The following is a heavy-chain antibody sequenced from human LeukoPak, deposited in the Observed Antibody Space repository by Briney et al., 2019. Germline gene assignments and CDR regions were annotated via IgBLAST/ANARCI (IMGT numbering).Heavy chain of an antibody. CDR1: GFTFGDYA. V-gene: IGHV3-49*03. CDR3: TTQRRRGATTSSWYFDL. D-gene: IGHD1-26*01. J-gene: IGHJ2*01. Sequence: PGGSLRLSRTASGFTFGDYAMSWFRQAPGKGLEWVGFIRSKAYGGTTEYAASVKGRFTISRDDSKSIAYLQMNSLKTEDTAVYYCTTQRRRGATTSSWYFDLWGRGTLVTVSS. CDR2: IRSKAYGGTT.